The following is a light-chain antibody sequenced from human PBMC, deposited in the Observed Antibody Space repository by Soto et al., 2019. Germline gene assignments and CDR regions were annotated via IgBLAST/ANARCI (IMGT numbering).Light chain of an antibody. V-gene: IGLV2-14*01. J-gene: IGLJ3*02. CDR2: EVR. CDR3: CSYTSSSIRV. CDR1: SSDVGGYNH. Sequence: QSVLTQPASVSGSPGQSITISCTGTSSDVGGYNHVSWYQQHPGKAPKLIIYEVRNRPSGVSNRLSGSKSGNTASLTISGLQADDEADYYFCSYTSSSIRVFGGGTKLTVL.